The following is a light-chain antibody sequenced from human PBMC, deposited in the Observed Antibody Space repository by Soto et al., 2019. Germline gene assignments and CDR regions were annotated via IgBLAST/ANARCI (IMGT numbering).Light chain of an antibody. Sequence: EIVLTQSPGTLSLSPGERATLSCRASQSVSSSYLAWYQQKPGQAPRLLLYAAFSRATGIQDRFIGSGSGTDFTLTISRLEPEDFAVYYYQQYGSLNTFGQGTKGEIK. CDR1: QSVSSSY. J-gene: IGKJ2*01. CDR2: AAF. CDR3: QQYGSLNT. V-gene: IGKV3-20*01.